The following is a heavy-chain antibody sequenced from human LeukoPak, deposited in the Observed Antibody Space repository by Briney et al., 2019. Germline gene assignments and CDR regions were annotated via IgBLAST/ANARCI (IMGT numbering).Heavy chain of an antibody. J-gene: IGHJ4*02. D-gene: IGHD3-9*01. V-gene: IGHV3-15*01. CDR2: IQSKTDGGTT. Sequence: GGSLRLSCAAPRFTVSTSKMTWVRQAPEKGLEWVGRIQSKTDGGTTDYAAPVKGSFTISRDDSKTTLYLQMNSLKTEDTAVYYCTTNDILTGYHNFGYWGQGTLVTVSS. CDR3: TTNDILTGYHNFGY. CDR1: RFTVSTSK.